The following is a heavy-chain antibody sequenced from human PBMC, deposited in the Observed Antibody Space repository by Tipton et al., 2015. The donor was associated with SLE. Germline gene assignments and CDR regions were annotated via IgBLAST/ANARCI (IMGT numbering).Heavy chain of an antibody. CDR2: VFYSGTT. J-gene: IGHJ4*02. D-gene: IGHD3-16*01. Sequence: TLSLTCTVSGVSISRSSYYWGWIRQSPGQGLEWLGNVFYSGTTYYNPSLKSRISIPVDTSINQFSLNLSSLTAADTAVYYCTGEWQQVVGVAYWGLGALVTVSS. CDR3: TGEWQQVVGVAY. V-gene: IGHV4-39*07. CDR1: GVSISRSSYY.